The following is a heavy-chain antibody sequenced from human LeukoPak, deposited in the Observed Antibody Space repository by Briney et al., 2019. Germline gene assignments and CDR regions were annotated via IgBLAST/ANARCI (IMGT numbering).Heavy chain of an antibody. V-gene: IGHV3-30*18. J-gene: IGHJ4*02. Sequence: GGSLRLSCAASGFTFSSYGMHWVRQAPGKGLEWVAVISYDGSNKYYADSVKGRFTISRDNSKNTLYLQMNSLRAEDTAVYYCAKDRRWDTAMVAFDYWGQGTLVTVSS. CDR1: GFTFSSYG. CDR3: AKDRRWDTAMVAFDY. D-gene: IGHD5-18*01. CDR2: ISYDGSNK.